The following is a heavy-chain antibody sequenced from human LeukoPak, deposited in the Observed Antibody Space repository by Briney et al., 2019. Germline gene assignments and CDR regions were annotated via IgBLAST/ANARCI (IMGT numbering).Heavy chain of an antibody. CDR3: AKERSGSSGYYYYGMDV. J-gene: IGHJ6*02. V-gene: IGHV3-23*01. CDR2: ISGSGGST. Sequence: GGSLRLSCAASGFTFSSYAMSWVRQAPGKGLEWVSAISGSGGSTYYADSVKGRFTISRDNSKNTLYLQMNSLRAEDTAVYYCAKERSGSSGYYYYGMDVWGQGTTVTVSS. CDR1: GFTFSSYA. D-gene: IGHD3-22*01.